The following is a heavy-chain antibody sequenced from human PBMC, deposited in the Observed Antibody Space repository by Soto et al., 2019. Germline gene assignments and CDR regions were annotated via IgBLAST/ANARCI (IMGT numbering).Heavy chain of an antibody. CDR2: ISDDGSKK. V-gene: IGHV3-30*03. CDR3: ARAGGGDFDY. Sequence: QVQLVEAGGGVVQLGRSLTLSCAASRFTFSSYGMHWVRRAPGKGLEWVALISDDGSKKYYAESVKGRFTISRDNSKNPGGVEVNGLGAGDTGGYYCARAGGGDFDYWGQGTLVTVSS. CDR1: RFTFSSYG. J-gene: IGHJ4*02. D-gene: IGHD3-16*01.